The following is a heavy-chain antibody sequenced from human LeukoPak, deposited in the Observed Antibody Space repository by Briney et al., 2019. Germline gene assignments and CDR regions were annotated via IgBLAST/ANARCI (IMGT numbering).Heavy chain of an antibody. CDR1: GFTFSSCA. Sequence: GGSLRLSCAASGFTFSSCAMSWVRQAPGKGLEWVSGISASGDRTFYAGSVKGRFTISRDNAKNSLYLQMNSLRAEDTALYHCARVGCSSTSSCYGYYYYMDVWGKGTTVTISS. CDR3: ARVGCSSTSSCYGYYYYMDV. J-gene: IGHJ6*03. D-gene: IGHD2-2*01. V-gene: IGHV3-23*01. CDR2: ISASGDRT.